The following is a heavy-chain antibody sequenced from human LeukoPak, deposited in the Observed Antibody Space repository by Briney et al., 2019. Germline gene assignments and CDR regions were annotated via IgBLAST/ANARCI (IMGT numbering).Heavy chain of an antibody. CDR2: IWYDGSNK. D-gene: IGHD3-10*01. J-gene: IGHJ4*02. V-gene: IGHV3-33*01. CDR1: GFSFSSYG. Sequence: GGSLRLSCAASGFSFSSYGMHWVRQAPGKGLEWVAVIWYDGSNKYYADSVKGRFTISRDNAKNSLYLQMNSLRAEDTAVYYCARLGFGELFRIDYWGQGTLVTVSS. CDR3: ARLGFGELFRIDY.